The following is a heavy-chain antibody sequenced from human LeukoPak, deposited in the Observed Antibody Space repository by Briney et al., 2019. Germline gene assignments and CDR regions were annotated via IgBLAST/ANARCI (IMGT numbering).Heavy chain of an antibody. CDR1: GGIFSSYT. CDR3: AREPDVDMSTFRGEAFDI. V-gene: IGHV1-69*04. Sequence: ASVKVSCKWSGGIFSSYTFNWVRQAPGQGLEWMGRAIPILGIATYAQKFQGRITITADKSTSTAYMELSSLRSDDTAMYYCAREPDVDMSTFRGEAFDIWGQGTMVTVSS. CDR2: AIPILGIA. J-gene: IGHJ3*02. D-gene: IGHD5-24*01.